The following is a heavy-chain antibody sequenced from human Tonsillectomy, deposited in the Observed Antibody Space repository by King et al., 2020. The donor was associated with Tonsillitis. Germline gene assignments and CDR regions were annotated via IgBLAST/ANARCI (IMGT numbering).Heavy chain of an antibody. CDR3: GRDRGFGDDCTQPANHYYYSGVDV. D-gene: IGHD2-21*02. CDR2: ISYDGNEK. Sequence: VQLVESGGGVVQPGRSLRLTCAASGFMFSRYGMHWARQAPGKGLEWVAVISYDGNEKYYAGSVKGRFTISRDDSPNTLDLQMSSLRAEDTAIYFCGRDRGFGDDCTQPANHYYYSGVDVWGQGTTVTVSS. J-gene: IGHJ6*02. CDR1: GFMFSRYG. V-gene: IGHV3-33*05.